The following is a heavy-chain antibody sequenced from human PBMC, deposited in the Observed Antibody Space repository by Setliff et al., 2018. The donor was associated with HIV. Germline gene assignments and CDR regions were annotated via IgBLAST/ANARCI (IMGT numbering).Heavy chain of an antibody. CDR2: INPSGGST. V-gene: IGHV1-46*01. J-gene: IGHJ6*02. CDR3: ARGQLAMVRRNGMDV. D-gene: IGHD3-10*01. Sequence: GASVKVSCKTSEYTFTNYYMHWVRQAPGHGLEWMGTINPSGGSTTYAQKFQGRVTMTSDTSASIVYMDLSSLRVEDTAVYYCARGQLAMVRRNGMDVWGQGTTVTAP. CDR1: EYTFTNYY.